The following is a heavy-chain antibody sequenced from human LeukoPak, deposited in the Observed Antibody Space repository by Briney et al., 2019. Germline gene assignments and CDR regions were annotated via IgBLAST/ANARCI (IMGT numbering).Heavy chain of an antibody. CDR1: GFTFSSYS. D-gene: IGHD6-13*01. V-gene: IGHV3-21*01. Sequence: GGSLRLSCAASGFTFSSYSMNWVRQAPGKGLEWVSSISSSSSYIYYADSVKGRFTISRDNAKNSLYLQMNSLRAEDTAVYYCARDFSSSWYRGIQYYFDYWGQGTLVTVSS. J-gene: IGHJ4*02. CDR3: ARDFSSSWYRGIQYYFDY. CDR2: ISSSSSYI.